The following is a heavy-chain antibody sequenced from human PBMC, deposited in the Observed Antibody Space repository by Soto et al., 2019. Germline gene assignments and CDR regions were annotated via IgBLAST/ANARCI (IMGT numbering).Heavy chain of an antibody. CDR1: GFTFSSYS. CDR3: ARDTFCGGDCYDSEYFQH. CDR2: ISSSSSTI. Sequence: PGGSLRLSCAASGFTFSSYSMNWVRQAPGKGLEWVSYISSSSSTIYYADSVKGRFTISRDNAKNSLYLQMNSLRAEDSAVYYCARDTFCGGDCYDSEYFQHWGQGTLVTVSS. J-gene: IGHJ1*01. D-gene: IGHD2-21*02. V-gene: IGHV3-48*01.